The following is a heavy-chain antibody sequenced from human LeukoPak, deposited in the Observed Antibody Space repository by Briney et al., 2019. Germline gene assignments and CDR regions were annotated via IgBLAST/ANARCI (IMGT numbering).Heavy chain of an antibody. CDR3: TSFFETN. Sequence: GGSLRLSCAASRFIFTNYWIHWVRQAPGKGLVWVSHVNNDGSATSYADSVKGRFAISRDSAKNTVYLHMNSLRVEDTAVYYCTSFFETNWGQGTLVTVSS. V-gene: IGHV3-74*01. CDR1: RFIFTNYW. CDR2: VNNDGSAT. D-gene: IGHD2/OR15-2a*01. J-gene: IGHJ4*02.